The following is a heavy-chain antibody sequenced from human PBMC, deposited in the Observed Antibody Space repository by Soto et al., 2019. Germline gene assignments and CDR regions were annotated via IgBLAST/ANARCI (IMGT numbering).Heavy chain of an antibody. CDR3: ARAAYSYGLDY. J-gene: IGHJ4*02. CDR2: IYYSGST. V-gene: IGHV4-31*02. D-gene: IGHD5-18*01. CDR1: GFTVSSNY. Sequence: LRLSCAASGFTVSSNYMSWIRQHPGKGLEWIGYIYYSGSTYYNPSLKSRVTISVDTSKNQFSLKLSSVTAADTAVYYCARAAYSYGLDYWGQGTLVTVSS.